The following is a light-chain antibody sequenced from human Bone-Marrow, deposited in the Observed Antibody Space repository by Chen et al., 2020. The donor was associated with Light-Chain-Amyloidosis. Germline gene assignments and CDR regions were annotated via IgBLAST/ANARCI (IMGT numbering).Light chain of an antibody. J-gene: IGKJ4*01. CDR1: QNIMSY. V-gene: IGKV1-39*01. CDR2: AVS. CDR3: LQTFNPPLT. Sequence: DIQMTQSPPSLSASVGDRVSVTCRASQNIMSYLHWYQQMPGKAPKLLIYAVSHLQNGVPSRFSGSAPGTDFTLTISSLQPEDFATYFCLQTFNPPLTFGGGTKVEIK.